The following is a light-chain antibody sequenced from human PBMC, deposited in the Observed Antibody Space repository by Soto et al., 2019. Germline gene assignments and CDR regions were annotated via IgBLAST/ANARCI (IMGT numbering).Light chain of an antibody. CDR2: DVS. CDR1: SSDVGDYNY. V-gene: IGLV2-14*03. J-gene: IGLJ2*01. CDR3: SSYISSSTLVV. Sequence: QSALTQPASVSGSPGQSITISCSGTSSDVGDYNYVSWYQQHPGKAPKLMIYDVSHRPSGISNRFSGSKSGNTASLTISGLQAEDEADYYCSSYISSSTLVVFGGGTKLTVL.